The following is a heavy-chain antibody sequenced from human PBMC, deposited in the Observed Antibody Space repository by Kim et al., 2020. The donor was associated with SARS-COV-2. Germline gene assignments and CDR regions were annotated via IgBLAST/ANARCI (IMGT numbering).Heavy chain of an antibody. CDR2: K. J-gene: IGHJ6*02. Sequence: KNYADSVKGRFTISRDNSKNTLYLQMNSLRAEDTAVYYCARVASYYYGMDVWGQGTTVTVSS. CDR3: ARVASYYYGMDV. V-gene: IGHV3-33*01.